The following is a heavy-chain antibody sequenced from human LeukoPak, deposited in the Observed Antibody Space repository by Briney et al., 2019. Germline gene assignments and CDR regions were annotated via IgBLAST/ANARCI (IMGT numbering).Heavy chain of an antibody. CDR2: IDYSGST. Sequence: SETLSLTCSVSGASISTYYWSWIRQPPGKGLEWIGYIDYSGSTNYNPSPKSRVTISVDTSKNHFSLKLTSVTAADTAVYYCASIDPGSGSYSPYWGQGTLVTVSS. CDR1: GASISTYY. D-gene: IGHD3-10*01. J-gene: IGHJ4*02. CDR3: ASIDPGSGSYSPY. V-gene: IGHV4-59*01.